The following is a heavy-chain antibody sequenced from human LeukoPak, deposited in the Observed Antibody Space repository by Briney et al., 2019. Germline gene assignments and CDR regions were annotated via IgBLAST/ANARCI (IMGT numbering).Heavy chain of an antibody. CDR1: GYTFTSYG. V-gene: IGHV1-18*01. CDR3: ARVAHYYDSSGYSRWFDP. CDR2: ISAYNGNT. D-gene: IGHD3-22*01. J-gene: IGHJ5*02. Sequence: ASVKVSCKASGYTFTSYGISWVRQAPGQGLEWMGWISAYNGNTNYAQKLQGRVTMTTDTSTSTAYMELRSLRSDDTAVYYCARVAHYYDSSGYSRWFDPWGQGTLVTVSS.